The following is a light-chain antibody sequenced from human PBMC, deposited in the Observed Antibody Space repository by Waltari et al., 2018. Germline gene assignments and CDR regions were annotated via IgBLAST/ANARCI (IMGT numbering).Light chain of an antibody. CDR1: QDIRSY. CDR2: AAS. CDR3: QQLNSYPLT. V-gene: IGKV1-9*01. Sequence: DIQLTQSPSFLSASVGDRVTITCRASQDIRSYLAWYQQKPGKAPQLLIYAASSLQGGVPPRFSGSGSGSEFTLIISSLQPEDIAAYYCQQLNSYPLTFGQGTRVEIK. J-gene: IGKJ1*01.